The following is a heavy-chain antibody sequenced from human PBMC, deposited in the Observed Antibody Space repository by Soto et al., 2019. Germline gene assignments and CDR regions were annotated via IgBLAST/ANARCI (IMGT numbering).Heavy chain of an antibody. CDR2: INHSGST. V-gene: IGHV4-34*01. J-gene: IGHJ6*02. D-gene: IGHD3-3*01. CDR1: GGSFSGYY. CDR3: ARGEGYDFWSGYMAGRYYGMDV. Sequence: SETLSLTCAGYGGSFSGYYWSWIRQPPGKGLEWIGEINHSGSTNYNPSLKSRVTISVDTSKNRFSLKLSSVTAADTAVYYCARGEGYDFWSGYMAGRYYGMDVWGQGTTVTVSS.